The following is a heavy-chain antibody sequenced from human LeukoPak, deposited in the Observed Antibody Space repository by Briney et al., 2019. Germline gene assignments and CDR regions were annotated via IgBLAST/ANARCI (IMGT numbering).Heavy chain of an antibody. D-gene: IGHD3-22*01. Sequence: GASVKVSCKASGYTFTRYGLSWVRQAPGQGLEWMGWISAHNGNTNYAQKLQGRVTMTTDTSTSTAYMELRSLRSDDTAVYYCARLYYYDSSGYYDYWGQGTLVTVSS. CDR3: ARLYYYDSSGYYDY. J-gene: IGHJ4*02. V-gene: IGHV1-18*01. CDR2: ISAHNGNT. CDR1: GYTFTRYG.